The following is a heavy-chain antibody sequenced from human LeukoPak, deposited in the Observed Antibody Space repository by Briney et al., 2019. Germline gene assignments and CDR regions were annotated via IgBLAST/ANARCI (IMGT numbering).Heavy chain of an antibody. Sequence: SETLSLTCTVSGGSISSGDYCWSWIRQPPGKGLEWIGYIYYSGSTYYNPSLKSRVTISVDTSKNQFSLKLSSVTAADTAVYYCARFELADAFDIWGQGTMVTVSS. CDR1: GGSISSGDYC. V-gene: IGHV4-30-4*08. CDR2: IYYSGST. D-gene: IGHD6-13*01. J-gene: IGHJ3*02. CDR3: ARFELADAFDI.